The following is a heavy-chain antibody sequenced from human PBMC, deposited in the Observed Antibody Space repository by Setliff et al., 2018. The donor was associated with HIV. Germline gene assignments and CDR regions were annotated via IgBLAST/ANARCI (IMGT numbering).Heavy chain of an antibody. CDR1: GFTSYA. J-gene: IGHJ4*02. V-gene: IGHV3-23*01. D-gene: IGHD2-21*01. CDR3: AKLQEGHVYSHYDS. Sequence: GGSLRLSCAASGFTSYAMNWVRQAPGKGLEWVSSISGSGSTTYYADSVKGRLTISRDNSQNALYLHMNSLRAEDTAVYYCAKLQEGHVYSHYDSWGQGTLVTVSS. CDR2: ISGSGSTT.